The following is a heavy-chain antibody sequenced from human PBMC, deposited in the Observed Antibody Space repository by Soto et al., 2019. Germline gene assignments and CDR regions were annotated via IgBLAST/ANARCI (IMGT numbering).Heavy chain of an antibody. CDR3: AMDYCSSTRCYRAY. CDR1: GGTFSSYT. J-gene: IGHJ4*02. V-gene: IGHV1-69*02. D-gene: IGHD2-2*02. CDR2: IIPILGIA. Sequence: QVQLVQSGAEVKKPGSSVKVSCKASGGTFSSYTISWVRQAPGQGLEWMGRIIPILGIANYAQKFQGRVTFTAEKSTRAAYMELSSLRSEETAGYYCAMDYCSSTRCYRAYWGQGTLVTVSS.